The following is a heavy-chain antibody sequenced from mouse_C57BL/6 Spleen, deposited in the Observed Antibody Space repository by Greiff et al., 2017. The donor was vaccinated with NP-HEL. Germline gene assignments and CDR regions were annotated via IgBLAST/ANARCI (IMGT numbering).Heavy chain of an antibody. J-gene: IGHJ1*03. CDR1: GYAFSSYW. CDR2: IYPGDGDT. D-gene: IGHD1-1*01. V-gene: IGHV1-80*01. Sequence: VQLQQSGAELVKPGASVKISCKASGYAFSSYWMNWVKQRPGKGLEWIGQIYPGDGDTNYNGKFKGKATLTADKSSSTAYMQLSSLTSEDSAVYFCARPPITTVVGNWYFDVWGTGTTVTVSS. CDR3: ARPPITTVVGNWYFDV.